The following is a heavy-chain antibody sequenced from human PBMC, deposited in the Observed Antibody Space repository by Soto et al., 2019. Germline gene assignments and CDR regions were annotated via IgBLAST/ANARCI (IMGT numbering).Heavy chain of an antibody. J-gene: IGHJ6*02. Sequence: GGSLRLSCAASGFTFSNAWMNWVRQAPGKGLEWVGRIKSKTDGGTTDYAAPVKGRFTISRDDSKNTLYLQMNSLKTEDTAVYYCTSPYSSCYYYVRKYYDGMYFWGQGTTVTVAS. CDR2: IKSKTDGGTT. V-gene: IGHV3-15*07. CDR3: TSPYSSCYYYVRKYYDGMYF. D-gene: IGHD3-22*01. CDR1: GFTFSNAW.